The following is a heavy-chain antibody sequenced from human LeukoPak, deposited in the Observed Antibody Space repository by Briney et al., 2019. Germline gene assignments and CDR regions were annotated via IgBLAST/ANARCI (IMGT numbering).Heavy chain of an antibody. CDR2: ISGSGGST. J-gene: IGHJ4*02. Sequence: PGGTLRLSCAASGFIFSSYGMSWVRQAPGKGLEWVSAISGSGGSTYYADSVKGRFTISRDNSKNTLYLQMNSLRAEDTAVYYCAKDVHNGDYGSFDYLGQGTLVIVSS. CDR1: GFIFSSYG. V-gene: IGHV3-23*01. D-gene: IGHD4-17*01. CDR3: AKDVHNGDYGSFDY.